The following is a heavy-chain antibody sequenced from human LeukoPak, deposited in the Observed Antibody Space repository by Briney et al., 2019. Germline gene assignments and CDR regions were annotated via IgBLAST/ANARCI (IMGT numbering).Heavy chain of an antibody. CDR2: ISGSGGST. J-gene: IGHJ4*02. CDR1: GFTFSSYA. V-gene: IGHV3-23*01. D-gene: IGHD5-18*01. CDR3: AKSNTAMVTPSLNYFDY. Sequence: PGGSLRLSCAASGFTFSSYATSWVRQAPGKGLEWVSAISGSGGSTYYADSVKGRFTISRDNSKNTLYLQMNSLRAEDTAVYYCAKSNTAMVTPSLNYFDYWGQGTLVTVSS.